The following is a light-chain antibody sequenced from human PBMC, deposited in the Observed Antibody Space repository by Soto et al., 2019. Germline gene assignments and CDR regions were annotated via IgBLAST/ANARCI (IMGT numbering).Light chain of an antibody. CDR1: SGSVSTAHN. CDR2: STS. J-gene: IGLJ1*01. Sequence: QAVVTQESSFSVSPGGTVTLTCGLISGSVSTAHNPNWYQQTPGQAPRTRIYSTSTRPSGVPDRFSGSILGNKAALTITGAQADDESDYYCALFMGNGISVFGPGTKLTVL. CDR3: ALFMGNGISV. V-gene: IGLV8-61*01.